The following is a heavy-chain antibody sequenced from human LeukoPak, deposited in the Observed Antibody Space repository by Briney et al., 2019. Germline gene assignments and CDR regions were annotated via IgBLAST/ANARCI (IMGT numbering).Heavy chain of an antibody. J-gene: IGHJ4*02. D-gene: IGHD2-2*01. CDR3: ARKSAARSTSEFDC. CDR2: INPNSGGT. CDR1: GYTFTGYY. V-gene: IGHV1-2*02. Sequence: ASVKVSCKASGYTFTGYYINGVRQAPGQGLEWMGWINPNSGGTNYAQKFQGRVTMTSDTSISTAYMELSSVRSDDTAVYYCARKSAARSTSEFDCWGQGTLVTVSS.